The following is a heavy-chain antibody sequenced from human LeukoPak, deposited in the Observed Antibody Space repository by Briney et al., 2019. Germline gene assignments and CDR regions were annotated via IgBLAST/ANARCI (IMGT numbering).Heavy chain of an antibody. D-gene: IGHD3-22*01. CDR3: ARYKEGDYYDSSGYYFMAPTLYYFDY. V-gene: IGHV1-8*01. J-gene: IGHJ4*02. CDR1: GYTFTSYD. CDR2: MNPNSGNT. Sequence: GASVKVSCKASGYTFTSYDINWVRQATGQGLEWMGWMNPNSGNTGYAQKFQGRVTMTRNTSISTAYMELSSLRSEDTAVYYCARYKEGDYYDSSGYYFMAPTLYYFDYWGQGTLVTVSS.